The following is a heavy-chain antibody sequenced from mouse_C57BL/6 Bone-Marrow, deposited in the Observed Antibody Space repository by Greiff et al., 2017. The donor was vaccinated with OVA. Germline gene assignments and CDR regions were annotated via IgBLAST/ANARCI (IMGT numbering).Heavy chain of an antibody. V-gene: IGHV1-81*01. CDR3: ARGGDYGFDY. J-gene: IGHJ2*01. Sequence: VQGVESGAELARPGASVKLSCKASGYTFTSYGISWVKQRTGQGLEWIGEIYPRSGNTYYNEKFKGKATLTADKSSSTAYMELRSLTSEDSAVYFCARGGDYGFDYWGQGTTLTVSS. CDR1: GYTFTSYG. D-gene: IGHD1-1*02. CDR2: IYPRSGNT.